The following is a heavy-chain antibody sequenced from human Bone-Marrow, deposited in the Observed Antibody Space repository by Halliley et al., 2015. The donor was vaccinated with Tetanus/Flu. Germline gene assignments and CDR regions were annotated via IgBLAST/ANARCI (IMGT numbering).Heavy chain of an antibody. Sequence: CLIRAGGLFTHYADYVKGRLPISRDDATDSLYLQMHSLRTEDTALYYCAKGKYTNFYYGMDVWGHGTAVIVSS. D-gene: IGHD2-2*02. CDR3: AKGKYTNFYYGMDV. V-gene: IGHV3-43*02. CDR2: IRAGGLFT. J-gene: IGHJ6*02.